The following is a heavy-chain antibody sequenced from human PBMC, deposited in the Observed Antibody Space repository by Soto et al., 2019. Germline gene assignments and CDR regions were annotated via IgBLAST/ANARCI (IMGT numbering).Heavy chain of an antibody. V-gene: IGHV1-8*01. D-gene: IGHD3-10*01. CDR2: MNPNSGNT. CDR1: GYTFTSYD. CDR3: ARGRLLWFGELSLNWFDP. Sequence: ASVKVSCKASGYTFTSYDINWVRQATGQGLEWMGWMNPNSGNTGYAQKFQGRVTMTRNTSISTAYMELSSLRSEDTAVYYCARGRLLWFGELSLNWFDPWGQGTLVTVSS. J-gene: IGHJ5*02.